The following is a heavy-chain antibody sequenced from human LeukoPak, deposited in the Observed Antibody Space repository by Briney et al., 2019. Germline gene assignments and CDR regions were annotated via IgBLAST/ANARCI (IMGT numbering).Heavy chain of an antibody. J-gene: IGHJ4*02. CDR3: VRDGAAAVPFDY. V-gene: IGHV3-9*01. CDR1: GFTFDDYA. CDR2: ISWNSGSI. Sequence: GGSLRLSCAASGFTFDDYAMHWVRQAPGKGLEWVSGISWNSGSIGYADSVKGRFTISRDNAKNSLYLQMNSLRAEDTAVYYCVRDGAAAVPFDYWGQGALVTVSS. D-gene: IGHD6-13*01.